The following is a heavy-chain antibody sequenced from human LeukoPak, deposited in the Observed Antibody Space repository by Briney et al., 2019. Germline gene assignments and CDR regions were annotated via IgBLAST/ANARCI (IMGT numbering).Heavy chain of an antibody. CDR1: GFTFSSYS. J-gene: IGHJ4*02. CDR3: ARDRALGYCSSTSCLWRYFDY. Sequence: KPGGSLRLSCAASGFTFSSYSMNWVRQAPGKGLEWVSSISSSTNYIYYADSVKGRFTISRDNAKNPLYLQMNSLRAEDTAVYYCARDRALGYCSSTSCLWRYFDYWGQGTLVAVSS. D-gene: IGHD2-2*01. CDR2: ISSSTNYI. V-gene: IGHV3-21*01.